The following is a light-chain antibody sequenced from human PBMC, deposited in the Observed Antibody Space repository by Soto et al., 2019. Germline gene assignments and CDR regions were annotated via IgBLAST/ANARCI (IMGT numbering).Light chain of an antibody. Sequence: QSALTQPASVSGSPGQSITISCTGTSSDVGGYNYVSWYQQHPGKAPKLMIYEVRNRPSGVSNRFSGSKSGNTASLTISGLQAEAEADYYCSSYTSSSNYVFGNGTKVT. V-gene: IGLV2-14*01. CDR3: SSYTSSSNYV. J-gene: IGLJ1*01. CDR1: SSDVGGYNY. CDR2: EVR.